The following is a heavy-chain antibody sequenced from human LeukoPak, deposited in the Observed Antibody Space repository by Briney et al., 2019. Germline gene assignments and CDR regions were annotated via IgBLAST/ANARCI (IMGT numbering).Heavy chain of an antibody. CDR3: ARDLGAVAPSDRVDY. CDR1: GFTVSSNY. CDR2: IYSGGST. V-gene: IGHV3-66*01. D-gene: IGHD6-19*01. Sequence: GGSLRLSCAASGFTVSSNYMSWVRQAPGKGLEWVSVIYSGGSTYYADSVKGRFTISRDNSKNTLYLQMNSLGAEDTAVYYCARDLGAVAPSDRVDYWGQGTLVTVSS. J-gene: IGHJ4*02.